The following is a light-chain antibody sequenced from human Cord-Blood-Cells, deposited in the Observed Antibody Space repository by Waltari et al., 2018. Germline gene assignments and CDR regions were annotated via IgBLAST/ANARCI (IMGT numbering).Light chain of an antibody. V-gene: IGLV2-23*01. CDR1: SSNVGSYNL. Sequence: QSARTQPASVSGSPGQSITISCTGTSSNVGSYNLVSWYQQHPGKAPKRMIYEGSKRPSGVSNRFSGSKSGNTASLTISGLQAEDEADYYCCSYAGSSNWVFGGGTKLTVL. CDR2: EGS. J-gene: IGLJ3*02. CDR3: CSYAGSSNWV.